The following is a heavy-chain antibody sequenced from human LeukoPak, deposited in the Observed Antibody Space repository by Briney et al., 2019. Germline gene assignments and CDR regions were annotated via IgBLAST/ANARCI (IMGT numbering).Heavy chain of an antibody. CDR2: ISGSGGST. J-gene: IGHJ6*02. CDR3: AKEVSNYVYYYYYYGMDV. V-gene: IGHV3-23*01. Sequence: PGGSLRLSCAASGFTFSSYAVSWVRQAPGKGLEWVSAISGSGGSTYYADSVKGRFTISRDNSKNTLYLQMNSLRAEDTAVYYCAKEVSNYVYYYYYYGMDVWGQGTTVTVFS. D-gene: IGHD4-11*01. CDR1: GFTFSSYA.